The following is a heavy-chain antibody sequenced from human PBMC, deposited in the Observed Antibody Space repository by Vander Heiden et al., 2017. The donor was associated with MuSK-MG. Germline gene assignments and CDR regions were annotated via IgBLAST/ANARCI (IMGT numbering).Heavy chain of an antibody. CDR3: ARLTPVTTYYSYFGMDV. V-gene: IGHV4-31*03. Sequence: QVQLQESGPGLVKPSQTLFLSCTVAGDSISSGGYYWTWVRQNPGKGLEWIGFIYYSGNTYYNPSLKSRITISVETSKNQFSLKLSSVTAADTAVYYCARLTPVTTYYSYFGMDVWGQGTTVTVSS. CDR2: IYYSGNT. D-gene: IGHD4-17*01. CDR1: GDSISSGGYY. J-gene: IGHJ6*02.